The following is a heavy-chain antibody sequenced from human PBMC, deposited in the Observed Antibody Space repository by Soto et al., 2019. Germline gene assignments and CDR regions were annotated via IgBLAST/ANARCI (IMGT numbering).Heavy chain of an antibody. CDR1: GFTFSSHS. Sequence: EVQLVESGGGLVQPGGSLRLSCAASGFTFSSHSMNWVRQAPGKGLEWVSYISNSGSNIYYADSVKGRFTISRDNAKNSLYLQMNSVRDEDTAVYYCARDPYSSTTVTIFEYWGQGTLVTVSS. D-gene: IGHD4-17*01. V-gene: IGHV3-48*02. CDR3: ARDPYSSTTVTIFEY. CDR2: ISNSGSNI. J-gene: IGHJ4*02.